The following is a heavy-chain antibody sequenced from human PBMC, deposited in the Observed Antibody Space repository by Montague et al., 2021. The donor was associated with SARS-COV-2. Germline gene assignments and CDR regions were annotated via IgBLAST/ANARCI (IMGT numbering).Heavy chain of an antibody. CDR3: ATEMPAYDVFDI. J-gene: IGHJ3*02. D-gene: IGHD2-2*01. CDR1: GVSITSTNW. CDR2: IYNTGRT. V-gene: IGHV4-4*02. Sequence: SETLSLTCAVSGVSITSTNWWSLVRQPPGKGLEWIGYIYNTGRTNYNPSLKSRVTISMDTSKNQFSLKVDSVSAADTAVYYCATEMPAYDVFDIWGQGTMVTVSS.